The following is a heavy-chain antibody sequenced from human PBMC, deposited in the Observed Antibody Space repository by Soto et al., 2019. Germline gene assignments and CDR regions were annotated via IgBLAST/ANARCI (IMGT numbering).Heavy chain of an antibody. J-gene: IGHJ3*02. CDR2: ISGSGGST. D-gene: IGHD1-26*01. CDR3: ANEAIRWSYTKCPFDI. V-gene: IGHV3-23*01. CDR1: GFTFSSYA. Sequence: EVTLLESGGGLVQPGGSLSRSCAASGFTFSSYAMSWVRQAPGKGLEWVSAISGSGGSTYDADSVKGLFTISRDTSKNTLDLHINSLRAEDTALYYCANEAIRWSYTKCPFDIWGQGTMGTVGS.